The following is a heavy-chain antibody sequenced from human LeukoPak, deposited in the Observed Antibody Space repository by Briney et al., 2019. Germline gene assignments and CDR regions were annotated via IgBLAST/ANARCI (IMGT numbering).Heavy chain of an antibody. CDR1: GFTFSSYS. CDR2: ISSSSSYI. CDR3: ARDPYGGNKRYFDY. D-gene: IGHD4-23*01. V-gene: IGHV3-21*01. Sequence: PGGSLRLSCAASGFTFSSYSMNWVRQAPGKGLEWVSSISSSSSYIYYADSVKGRFTIPRDNAKNSLYLQMNSLRAEDTAVYYCARDPYGGNKRYFDYWGQGTLVTVSS. J-gene: IGHJ4*02.